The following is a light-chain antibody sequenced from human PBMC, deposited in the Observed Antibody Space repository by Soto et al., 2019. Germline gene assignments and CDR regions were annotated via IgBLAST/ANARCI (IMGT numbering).Light chain of an antibody. J-gene: IGLJ1*01. CDR2: EVT. Sequence: QSVLTQPASVSGSPGQSITLSCTGTSSDIGGYNSDSWYQQHPGRAPRLIIYEVTNRPSGVSNRFSASKSGNTASLTISGLQAEDEADYYCTSYTPIVTLGSVFGTGTKVTVL. V-gene: IGLV2-14*01. CDR1: SSDIGGYNS. CDR3: TSYTPIVTLGSV.